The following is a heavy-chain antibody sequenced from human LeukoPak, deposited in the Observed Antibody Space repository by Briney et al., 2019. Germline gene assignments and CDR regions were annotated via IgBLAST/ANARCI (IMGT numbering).Heavy chain of an antibody. CDR1: GFTFTTYA. J-gene: IGHJ4*02. CDR2: ISGGGDTT. CDR3: ARLSGTYGTTSRVLDS. Sequence: GGSLRLSCAASGFTFTTYAMSWVRQAPGKGLEWVSVISGGGDTTYYTESVKGRFTISRDNSKNTLYLQMNSLRDEDTAIYYCARLSGTYGTTSRVLDSWGQGTLVAVSS. V-gene: IGHV3-23*01. D-gene: IGHD1-1*01.